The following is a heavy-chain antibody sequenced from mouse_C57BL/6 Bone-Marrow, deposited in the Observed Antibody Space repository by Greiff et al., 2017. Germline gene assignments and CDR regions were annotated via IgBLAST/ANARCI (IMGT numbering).Heavy chain of an antibody. J-gene: IGHJ3*01. Sequence: VQRVESGAELVRPGTSVKVSCKASGYAFTNYLIEWVKQRPGQGLEWIGVINPGSGGTNYNEKFKGKATLTADKSSSTAYMQLSSLTSEDSAVYFCARTPWFAYWGQGTLVTVSA. CDR3: ARTPWFAY. V-gene: IGHV1-54*01. CDR2: INPGSGGT. CDR1: GYAFTNYL.